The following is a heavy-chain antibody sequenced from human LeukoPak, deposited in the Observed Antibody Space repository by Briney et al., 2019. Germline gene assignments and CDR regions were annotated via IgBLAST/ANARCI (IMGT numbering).Heavy chain of an antibody. CDR2: IYYSGST. J-gene: IGHJ4*02. D-gene: IGHD4-17*01. CDR3: ARHTRDDYGDYVGTLDY. V-gene: IGHV4-39*01. CDR1: GGSISSSSYY. Sequence: SETLSLTCTVSGGSISSSSYYCGWLRQPPGKRLEWIGSIYYSGSTYYNPSLKRRVTISVDTSKNQFSLKLRSVTAADTAVYYCARHTRDDYGDYVGTLDYWGQGTLVTVSS.